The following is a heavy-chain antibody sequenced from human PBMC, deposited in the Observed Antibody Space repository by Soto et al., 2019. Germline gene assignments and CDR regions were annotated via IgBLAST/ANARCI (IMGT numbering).Heavy chain of an antibody. CDR3: AREPTTAGTVNWFDP. D-gene: IGHD6-13*01. CDR1: GGSISSDY. Sequence: VQLQESGPGLVKPSETLSLICTVSGGSISSDYLSWIRQPAGKGLEWIGRVYTSGYSNSNPSLKRRVTMSADTSKKQFSLNLSSVSAADTAVYYCAREPTTAGTVNWFDPWGQGTLVTVSS. J-gene: IGHJ5*02. V-gene: IGHV4-4*07. CDR2: VYTSGYS.